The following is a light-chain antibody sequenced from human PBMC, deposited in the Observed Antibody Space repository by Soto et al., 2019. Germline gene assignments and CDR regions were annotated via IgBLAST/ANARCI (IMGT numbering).Light chain of an antibody. CDR3: QQHYTTPRT. J-gene: IGKJ1*01. V-gene: IGKV4-1*01. CDR1: QRILFTSDNKNY. Sequence: EIVMTQSPDSLAVSVGERATIHCKSSQRILFTSDNKNYLAWYQQKSGQPPRLLIYWASTRESGVPDRFSGRGSGTDFSLTISSLEAEDVAVYYCQQHYTTPRTFGQGTKVDIK. CDR2: WAS.